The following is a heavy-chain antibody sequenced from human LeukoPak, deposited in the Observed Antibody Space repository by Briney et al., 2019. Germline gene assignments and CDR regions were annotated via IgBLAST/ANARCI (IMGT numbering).Heavy chain of an antibody. J-gene: IGHJ4*03. CDR2: ISSDATIT. CDR3: ARDPAPGIPDYLDY. V-gene: IGHV3-30-3*01. Sequence: GGSLRLSCAASGFSFRDYAMHWVRQAPGKGLEWVAVISSDATITVYLDSVKGRFTISRDNSNNILHLQMDSLRTEDTALYFCARDPAPGIPDYLDYWGHGTLVTVSS. D-gene: IGHD1-26*01. CDR1: GFSFRDYA.